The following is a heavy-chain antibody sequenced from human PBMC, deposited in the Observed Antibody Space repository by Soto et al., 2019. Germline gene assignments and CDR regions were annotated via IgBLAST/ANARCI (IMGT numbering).Heavy chain of an antibody. Sequence: SETLSLTCAVSGGSISSGGYSWSWIRQPPGKGLEWIGYIYHSGSTYYNPSLKSRVTISVDRSKNQFSLKLSSVTAADTAVYYRARALGYYGMDVWGPGTSVTVSS. V-gene: IGHV4-30-2*01. CDR2: IYHSGST. CDR3: ARALGYYGMDV. CDR1: GGSISSGGYS. J-gene: IGHJ6*02.